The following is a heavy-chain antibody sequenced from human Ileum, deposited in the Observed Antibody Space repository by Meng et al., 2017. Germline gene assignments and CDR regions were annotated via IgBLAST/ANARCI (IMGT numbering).Heavy chain of an antibody. CDR1: GDSISTNW. D-gene: IGHD2-21*01. CDR3: ARGAIGTRPFDY. Sequence: GHLEDSGPGLVKPSGTLSLTCAVSGDSISTNWWNWVRQPPGKGLEWIGEIYHSGAFNYNPSLRSRVTISVDKSKNQLSLKLGSLTAADTAVYYCARGAIGTRPFDYWGQGTLVTVSS. CDR2: IYHSGAF. J-gene: IGHJ4*02. V-gene: IGHV4-4*02.